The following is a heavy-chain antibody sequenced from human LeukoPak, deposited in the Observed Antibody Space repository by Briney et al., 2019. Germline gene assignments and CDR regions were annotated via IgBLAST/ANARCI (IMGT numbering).Heavy chain of an antibody. D-gene: IGHD3-10*01. V-gene: IGHV3-23*01. CDR3: AKDLSGSYYGRLDY. CDR1: GFMFSTFG. J-gene: IGHJ4*02. Sequence: PGGSLRLSCAASGFMFSTFGMSWVRQAPGKGLEWVSGITGSGDRTFHADSVKGRCTISRDNSKNTLDLQMNSLRAEDTAVYYCAKDLSGSYYGRLDYWGQGILVTVSS. CDR2: ITGSGDRT.